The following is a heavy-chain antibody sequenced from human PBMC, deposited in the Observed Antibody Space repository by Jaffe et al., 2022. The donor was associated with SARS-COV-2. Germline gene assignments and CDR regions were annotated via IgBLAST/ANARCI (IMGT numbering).Heavy chain of an antibody. J-gene: IGHJ6*02. D-gene: IGHD4-17*01. CDR2: IIPILGIA. CDR1: GGTFSSYT. V-gene: IGHV1-69*02. CDR3: ARTTVLRYGMDV. Sequence: QVQLVQSGAEVKKPGSSVKVSCKASGGTFSSYTISWVRQAPGQGLEWMGRIIPILGIANYAQKFQGRVTITADKSTSTAYMELSSLRSEDTAVYYCARTTVLRYGMDVWGQGTTVTVSS.